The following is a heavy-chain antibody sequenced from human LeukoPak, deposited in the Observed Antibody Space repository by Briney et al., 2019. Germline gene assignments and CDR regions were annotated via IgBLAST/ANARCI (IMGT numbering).Heavy chain of an antibody. Sequence: SETLSLTCTVSGASFSSSTYYWGWIRQPPGKGLEWIGYIYYSGSTYYNPSLKSRVTISVDTSKNQFSLKLSSVTAADTAVYYCARSSYCGGDCYDYWGQGTLVTVSS. J-gene: IGHJ4*02. CDR1: GASFSSSTYY. V-gene: IGHV4-31*03. CDR3: ARSSYCGGDCYDY. D-gene: IGHD2-21*01. CDR2: IYYSGST.